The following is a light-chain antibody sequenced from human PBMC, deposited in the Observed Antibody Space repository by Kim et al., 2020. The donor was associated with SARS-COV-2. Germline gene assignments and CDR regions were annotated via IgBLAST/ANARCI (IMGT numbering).Light chain of an antibody. CDR1: QGISSA. J-gene: IGKJ4*01. V-gene: IGKV1D-13*01. CDR2: DAS. Sequence: AIQLTQSPSSLSASVGDRVTITCRASQGISSALAWYQQKPGKAPMLLIYDASSLESGVPSRFSGSASGTDFTLTISSLQPEDFATYYCQQFNHYPLAFGGGTKVDI. CDR3: QQFNHYPLA.